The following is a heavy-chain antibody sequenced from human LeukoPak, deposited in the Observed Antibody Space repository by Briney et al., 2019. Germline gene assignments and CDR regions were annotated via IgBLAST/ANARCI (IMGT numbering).Heavy chain of an antibody. D-gene: IGHD4-17*01. V-gene: IGHV4-59*01. J-gene: IGHJ4*02. CDR2: IYDSGST. CDR1: GDSITSNY. Sequence: PSETVTHTCTVSGDSITSNYWSWIRQPPGKGLEWIGYIYDSGSTKYNPSLKSRVAISVDTSKNQFSLKLTSVTAADTAVYYCARCRVEFADYGIPFWVQGTLVTVSS. CDR3: ARCRVEFADYGIPF.